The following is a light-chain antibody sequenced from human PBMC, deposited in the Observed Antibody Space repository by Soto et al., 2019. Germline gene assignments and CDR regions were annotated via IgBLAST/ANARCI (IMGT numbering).Light chain of an antibody. CDR2: EVS. Sequence: QSALTQPASVSGSPGQSITISCTGTSSDVGGYNYVSWYQEHPGKAPKLMIYEVSHRPSGVSNRFSGSKSGNTASLTISGLQAEDEADYYCSSFTGTSPYVFGTGTKVIVL. V-gene: IGLV2-14*01. CDR3: SSFTGTSPYV. CDR1: SSDVGGYNY. J-gene: IGLJ1*01.